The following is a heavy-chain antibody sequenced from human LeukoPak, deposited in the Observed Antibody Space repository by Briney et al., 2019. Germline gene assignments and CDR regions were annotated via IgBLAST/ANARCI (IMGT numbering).Heavy chain of an antibody. CDR2: INHSGST. CDR3: ARGYDFWSGYYSRSPKPPRSHAPPSDKGYYYYYMDV. V-gene: IGHV4-34*01. D-gene: IGHD3-3*01. CDR1: GGSFSGYY. J-gene: IGHJ6*03. Sequence: SETLSLTCAVYGGSFSGYYWSWIRQPPGKGLEWIGEINHSGSTNYNPSLKSRVTISVDTSKNQFSLKLSSVTAADTAVYYCARGYDFWSGYYSRSPKPPRSHAPPSDKGYYYYYMDVWGKGTTVTVSS.